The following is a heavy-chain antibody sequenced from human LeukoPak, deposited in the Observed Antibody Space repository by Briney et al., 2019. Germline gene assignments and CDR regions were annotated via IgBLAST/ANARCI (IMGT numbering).Heavy chain of an antibody. CDR3: AKGPSDIVVSYYGMDV. CDR1: GFIFSSYA. J-gene: IGHJ6*02. Sequence: PGGSLRLSCAASGFIFSSYAMSWVRQAPGKGLEWVSVISGSGDRTYYADSVKGRFTISRDNSKNTLYLQMNSLRAEDTAVYYCAKGPSDIVVSYYGMDVWGQGTTVTVSS. V-gene: IGHV3-23*01. D-gene: IGHD5-12*01. CDR2: ISGSGDRT.